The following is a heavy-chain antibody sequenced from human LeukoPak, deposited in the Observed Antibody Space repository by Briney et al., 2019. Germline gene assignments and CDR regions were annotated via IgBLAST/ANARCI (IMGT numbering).Heavy chain of an antibody. D-gene: IGHD2-2*01. CDR1: GYTFTGYY. V-gene: IGHV1-2*02. J-gene: IGHJ5*02. CDR3: AREPQNVNVVVPAAMSWFDP. Sequence: ASVKVSCKASGYTFTGYYMHWVRQAPGQGLEWMGWINPNSGGTNYAQKFQGRVTMTRDTSISTAYMELSRLRSDDTAVYYCAREPQNVNVVVPAAMSWFDPWGQGTLVTVSS. CDR2: INPNSGGT.